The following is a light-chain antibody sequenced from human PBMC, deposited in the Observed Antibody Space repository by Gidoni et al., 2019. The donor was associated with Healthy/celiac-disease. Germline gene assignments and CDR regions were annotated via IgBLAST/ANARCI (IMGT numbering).Light chain of an antibody. CDR1: QSISSY. J-gene: IGKJ4*01. V-gene: IGKV1-39*01. Sequence: DIQMTQSPSSLSASVGDRVTITCRASQSISSYLNWYQQKPGKAPKLLIYAASSLQSGVPSRFSGSGSGTDFTLTISSLQPEDFATYYCQQSYSTPCTFXGXTKVEIK. CDR2: AAS. CDR3: QQSYSTPCT.